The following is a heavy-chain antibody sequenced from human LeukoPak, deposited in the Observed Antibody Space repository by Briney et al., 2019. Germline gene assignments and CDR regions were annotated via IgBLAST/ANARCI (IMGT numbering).Heavy chain of an antibody. J-gene: IGHJ6*02. CDR1: GFTVSSNY. V-gene: IGHV3-74*01. CDR3: ARDGVVWFGELSPPMDV. D-gene: IGHD3-10*01. CDR2: INSDGSST. Sequence: PGGSLRLSCAASGFTVSSNYMSWVRQAPGKGLEWVSCINSDGSSTSYADSVKGRFTISRDNAKNTLYLQMNSLRAEDTAVYYCARDGVVWFGELSPPMDVWGQGTTVTVSS.